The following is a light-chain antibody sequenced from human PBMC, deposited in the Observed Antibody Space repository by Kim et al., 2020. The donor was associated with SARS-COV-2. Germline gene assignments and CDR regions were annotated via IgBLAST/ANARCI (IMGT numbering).Light chain of an antibody. CDR1: QSIANY. Sequence: DIQMTQSPSSLSASVGDRVTITCRASQSIANYLNWYQQKPGKAPNLLIYAASSLQSGVPSRFSGSGSGTVFTLTISSLQPEDFATYYWQQSYSAPQLTFGGGTKVDIK. V-gene: IGKV1-39*01. J-gene: IGKJ4*01. CDR3: QQSYSAPQLT. CDR2: AAS.